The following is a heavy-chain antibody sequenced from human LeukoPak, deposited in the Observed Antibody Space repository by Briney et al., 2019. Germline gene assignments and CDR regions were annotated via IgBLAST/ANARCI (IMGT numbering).Heavy chain of an antibody. CDR1: GGSLSRYY. J-gene: IGHJ6*02. CDR2: IHNSGST. Sequence: PSETLSLTCTVSGGSLSRYYWSWIRQPPGKGLEWIGWIGYIHNSGSTSYSPSLRSRLSISIDTSKNQISLKLNSVTAADTAVYFCARRLTSSSWFYGMDVWGQGTTVTVSS. CDR3: ARRLTSSSWFYGMDV. V-gene: IGHV4-4*09. D-gene: IGHD6-13*01.